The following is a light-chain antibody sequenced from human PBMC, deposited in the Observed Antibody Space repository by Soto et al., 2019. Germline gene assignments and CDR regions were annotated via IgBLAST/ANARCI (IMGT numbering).Light chain of an antibody. V-gene: IGLV2-14*01. Sequence: QSVLTQPASVSGSPGHSITISCTGTSSDVGGYNYVSWYQQHPGKAPKFMIYGVSNRPSGVSTRFSGSKSGNTASLTISGLQAEDEADYYCNSYTTSNTRQIVFGTGTKVTVL. J-gene: IGLJ1*01. CDR2: GVS. CDR1: SSDVGGYNY. CDR3: NSYTTSNTRQIV.